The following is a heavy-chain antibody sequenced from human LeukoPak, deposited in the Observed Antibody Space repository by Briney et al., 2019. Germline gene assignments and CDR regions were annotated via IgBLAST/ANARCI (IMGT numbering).Heavy chain of an antibody. J-gene: IGHJ4*02. CDR2: INHSGST. D-gene: IGHD5-18*01. Sequence: SETLSLTCAVYGGSFSGYYWSWIRQPPGKGLEWIWEINHSGSTNYNPSLKSRVTISVDTSKNQFSLELSSVTAADTAVYYCARGRPRGYSYGFPFDYWGQGTLVTVSS. V-gene: IGHV4-34*01. CDR3: ARGRPRGYSYGFPFDY. CDR1: GGSFSGYY.